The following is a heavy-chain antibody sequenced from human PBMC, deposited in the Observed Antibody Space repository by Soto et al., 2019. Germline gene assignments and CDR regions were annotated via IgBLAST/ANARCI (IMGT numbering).Heavy chain of an antibody. D-gene: IGHD2-15*01. CDR3: ARMGVAMPTSLFDY. CDR1: GGSISSYY. V-gene: IGHV4-59*01. J-gene: IGHJ4*02. Sequence: NPSETLSLTCTVSGGSISSYYWSWIRQPPGKGLEWIGYIYYSGSTNYNPSLESRVTISVDTSKNQFSLKLSSVTAADTAVYYCARMGVAMPTSLFDYWGQGTLVTVSS. CDR2: IYYSGST.